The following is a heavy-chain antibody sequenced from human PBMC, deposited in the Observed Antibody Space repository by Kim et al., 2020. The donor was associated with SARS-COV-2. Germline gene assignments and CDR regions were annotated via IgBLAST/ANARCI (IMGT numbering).Heavy chain of an antibody. J-gene: IGHJ4*02. V-gene: IGHV3-66*01. D-gene: IGHD4-17*01. CDR3: ARDSTEVFYY. Sequence: GGSLRLSCAASGFTVSSNDMSWVRQAPGKGLEWVSVIYSGGSTYYAESVEGRLSITSDNSKNTLYLQMISLRAEDKAVYYCARDSTEVFYYWGQGTLVNVSS. CDR1: GFTVSSND. CDR2: IYSGGST.